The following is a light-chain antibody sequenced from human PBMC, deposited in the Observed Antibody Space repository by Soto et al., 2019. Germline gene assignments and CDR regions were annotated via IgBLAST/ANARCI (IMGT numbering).Light chain of an antibody. CDR3: QENYRIAGT. Sequence: DIEMTQSPASLSASVGDTVTITCRAGQTISYYVNWYQKKPGKAPRLLLYAASTLQRGVPSRFSGGGSGTDFTLTIFSLQPEDFATYCCQENYRIAGTFGQGNTV. CDR1: QTISYY. V-gene: IGKV1-39*01. CDR2: AAS. J-gene: IGKJ1*01.